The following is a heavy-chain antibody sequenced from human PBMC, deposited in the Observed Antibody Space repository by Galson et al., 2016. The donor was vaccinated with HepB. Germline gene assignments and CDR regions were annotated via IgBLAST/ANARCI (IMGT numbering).Heavy chain of an antibody. CDR2: TSSDGSND. V-gene: IGHV3-30*18. Sequence: SLRLSCAISGVIFSDHAMHWVRQAPGQGLEWVAVTSSDGSNDYYVDSVKGRFAISRDNSKNTLYLEMNSLRGEDTAVYYCGKGGTGIAVPVDLWGRGTLVTVSS. CDR1: GVIFSDHA. J-gene: IGHJ2*01. D-gene: IGHD1-1*01. CDR3: GKGGTGIAVPVDL.